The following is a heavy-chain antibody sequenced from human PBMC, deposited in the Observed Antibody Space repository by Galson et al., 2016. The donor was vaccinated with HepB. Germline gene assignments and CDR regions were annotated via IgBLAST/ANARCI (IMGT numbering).Heavy chain of an antibody. D-gene: IGHD3-16*01. J-gene: IGHJ4*02. V-gene: IGHV1-69*02. CDR2: IIPILGIA. CDR1: GGTFSSYT. CDR3: ARALGGRVPHDF. Sequence: SVKVSCKASGGTFSSYTISWVRQAPGQGLEWMGRIIPILGIANYAQKFQGRVTITADKSTSTAYMELSSLRPEDTAVYYCARALGGRVPHDFWGQGTLVTVSS.